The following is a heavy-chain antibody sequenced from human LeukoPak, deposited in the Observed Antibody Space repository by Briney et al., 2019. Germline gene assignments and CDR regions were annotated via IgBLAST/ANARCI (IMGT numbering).Heavy chain of an antibody. V-gene: IGHV3-20*04. D-gene: IGHD6-6*01. CDR2: INWNGGST. J-gene: IGHJ6*03. Sequence: PGGSLRLSCAASGFTFDDYGMSWVRQASGKGLEWVSGINWNGGSTGYADSVKGRFTISRDNAKNSLYLQMNSLRAEDTALYYCAREYSSSSSYYYYYMDVWGKGTTVTVSS. CDR1: GFTFDDYG. CDR3: AREYSSSSSYYYYYMDV.